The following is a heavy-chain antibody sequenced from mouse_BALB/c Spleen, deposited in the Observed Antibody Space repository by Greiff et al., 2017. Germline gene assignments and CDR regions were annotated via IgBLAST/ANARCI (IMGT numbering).Heavy chain of an antibody. CDR3: AGWDY. J-gene: IGHJ2*01. Sequence: EVQLVESGGDLVKPGGSLKLSCAASGFTFSSYGMSWVRQTPDKRLEWVATISSGGSYTYYPDTVKGRFTISRDNAKNTLYLQMSSLKSEDTARYYCAGWDYWGQGTTLTVSS. D-gene: IGHD3-3*01. CDR1: GFTFSSYG. V-gene: IGHV5-6*01. CDR2: ISSGGSYT.